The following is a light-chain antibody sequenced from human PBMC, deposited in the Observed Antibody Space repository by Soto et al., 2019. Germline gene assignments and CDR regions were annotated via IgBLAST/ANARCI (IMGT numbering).Light chain of an antibody. J-gene: IGKJ1*01. Sequence: EIVLTQSPGTLSLSPGERVTLSCRASQSVSSSYLAWYQQKPGQAPRLLIYDASSRATGILDRFSGSGSGTDFSLNIRRLESEDFALYYCQQYGGPPSTVRQGTKVEI. CDR1: QSVSSSY. CDR2: DAS. CDR3: QQYGGPPST. V-gene: IGKV3-20*01.